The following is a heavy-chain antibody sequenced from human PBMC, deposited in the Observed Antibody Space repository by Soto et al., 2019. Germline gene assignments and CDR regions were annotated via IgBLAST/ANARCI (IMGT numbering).Heavy chain of an antibody. CDR3: AKNRQFRSYYESAGHYDN. Sequence: EVELLESGGGLVQPGGSLRLSCVASGFTFKNYDMRWIRQAPGKGLEWVSGISGSGGVTYYAESVKGRFTISRDNSKNTLYLQLNSLRAEDTAIYYCAKNRQFRSYYESAGHYDNLGQGTLVTVSS. V-gene: IGHV3-23*01. D-gene: IGHD3-10*01. CDR2: ISGSGGVT. CDR1: GFTFKNYD. J-gene: IGHJ4*02.